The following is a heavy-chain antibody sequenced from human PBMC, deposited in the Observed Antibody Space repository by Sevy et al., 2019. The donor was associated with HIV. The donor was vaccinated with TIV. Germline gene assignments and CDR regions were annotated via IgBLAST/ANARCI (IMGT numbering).Heavy chain of an antibody. CDR2: IRSETGGGTT. D-gene: IGHD3-22*01. CDR1: GLSFSNAW. J-gene: IGHJ4*02. V-gene: IGHV3-15*01. Sequence: GGSLRLSCAASGLSFSNAWMAWVRQAPGKGLEWVGRIRSETGGGTTDFAAFAKGKFTISRDDPKNTLYLQRNSLKTEDTAVYYCAIDHRRDGMIVVPFEKWGLGTLVTVSS. CDR3: AIDHRRDGMIVVPFEK.